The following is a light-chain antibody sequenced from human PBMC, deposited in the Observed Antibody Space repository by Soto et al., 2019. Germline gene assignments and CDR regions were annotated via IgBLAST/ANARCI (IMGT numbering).Light chain of an antibody. CDR2: DVS. V-gene: IGKV1-5*01. Sequence: DIQMTQSPSTLSASVGDRFTIPCRSSQSINNQLAWYQQKPGKAPKLLIFDVSSLEIGVPSRFSGSGSGTEFTLTISSLQPDDFATYYCQQYNSYWKMFGQGTKVDIK. J-gene: IGKJ1*01. CDR1: QSINNQ. CDR3: QQYNSYWKM.